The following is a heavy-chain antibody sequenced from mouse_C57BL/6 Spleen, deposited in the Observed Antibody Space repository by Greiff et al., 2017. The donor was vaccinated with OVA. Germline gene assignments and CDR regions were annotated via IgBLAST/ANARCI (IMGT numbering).Heavy chain of an antibody. CDR1: GYTFTDYN. J-gene: IGHJ4*01. V-gene: IGHV1-18*01. CDR3: ARSGSSYGAYAMDY. CDR2: INPNNGGT. Sequence: VQLQQSGPELVKPGASVKIPCKASGYTFTDYNMDWVKQSHGKSLEWIGDINPNNGGTIYNQKFKGKATLTVDKSPSTAYMELRSLTSEDTAVYYCARSGSSYGAYAMDYWGQGTSVTVSS. D-gene: IGHD1-1*01.